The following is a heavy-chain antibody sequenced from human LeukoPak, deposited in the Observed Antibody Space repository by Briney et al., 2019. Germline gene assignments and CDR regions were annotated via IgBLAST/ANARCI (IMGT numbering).Heavy chain of an antibody. CDR1: GDSISSSDYY. CDR2: IYYSGST. J-gene: IGHJ4*01. D-gene: IGHD1-20*01. Sequence: SETLSLTCTVSGDSISSSDYYWGWIRQPPGKGLEWIGNIYYSGSTYYNPSLKSRVTISLDTSKNQFSLKLSSVTAADTAVYYCVRDPRNWNYFDYWGHGILVTVSS. V-gene: IGHV4-39*07. CDR3: VRDPRNWNYFDY.